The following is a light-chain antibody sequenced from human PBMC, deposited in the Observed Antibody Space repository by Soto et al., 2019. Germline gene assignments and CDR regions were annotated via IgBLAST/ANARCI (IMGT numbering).Light chain of an antibody. V-gene: IGKV3D-15*01. CDR1: QSVSSN. CDR3: QQFDDSVT. J-gene: IGKJ5*01. CDR2: GAS. Sequence: MMKQSPAALSVSTGEGATLSCRASQSVSSNLAWYQQKPGQAPRLLIFGASDRATGTPDRFSGSGSGTDFTLTISRLEPEDSAVYYCQQFDDSVTFGQG.